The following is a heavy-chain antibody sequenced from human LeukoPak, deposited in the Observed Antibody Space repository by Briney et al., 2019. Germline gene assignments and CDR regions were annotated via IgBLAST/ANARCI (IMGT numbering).Heavy chain of an antibody. J-gene: IGHJ4*02. Sequence: ASVKVSCTASGYTFTSYDINWVRQATGQGLEWMGWMNPNSGNTGYAQKFQGRVTMTRNTSISTAYMELSSLRSEDTAVYYCAKDDRRSCSGGSCYTFDYWGQGTLVTVSS. CDR2: MNPNSGNT. D-gene: IGHD2-15*01. V-gene: IGHV1-8*01. CDR3: AKDDRRSCSGGSCYTFDY. CDR1: GYTFTSYD.